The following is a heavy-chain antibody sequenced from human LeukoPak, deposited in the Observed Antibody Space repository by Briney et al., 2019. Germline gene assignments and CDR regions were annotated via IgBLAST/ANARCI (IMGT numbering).Heavy chain of an antibody. Sequence: SETLSLTCTVSGASINNYYWSWVRQPPLKGLEWIGYIYSTGDTSYNPSLESRVSISMDTSKNHFSLEITSVTAADTAVYYSARGSRVYDRSGFHTWHDYWGHGTLVTVSS. CDR2: IYSTGDT. CDR3: ARGSRVYDRSGFHTWHDY. CDR1: GASINNYY. J-gene: IGHJ4*03. V-gene: IGHV4-59*01. D-gene: IGHD3-22*01.